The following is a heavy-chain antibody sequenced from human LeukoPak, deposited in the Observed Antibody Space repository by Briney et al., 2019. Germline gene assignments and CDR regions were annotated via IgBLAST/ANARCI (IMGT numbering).Heavy chain of an antibody. Sequence: GGSLRLSCAASGFTFSSYGMHWVRQAPGKGLEWVAFIRYDGSNKYYADSVKGRFTISRDNSKNTVYLQMNSLRAEDTAVYYCAKANTYYYDSSGYYPDYWGQGTLVTVSS. CDR1: GFTFSSYG. J-gene: IGHJ4*02. D-gene: IGHD3-22*01. CDR2: IRYDGSNK. CDR3: AKANTYYYDSSGYYPDY. V-gene: IGHV3-30*02.